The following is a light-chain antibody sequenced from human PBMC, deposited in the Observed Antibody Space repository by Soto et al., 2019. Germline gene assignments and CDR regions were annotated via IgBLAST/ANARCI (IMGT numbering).Light chain of an antibody. CDR1: SSDVGGYNY. CDR3: SSYTSSSTLLYV. V-gene: IGLV2-14*01. Sequence: QSALTQPASVSGSPRQSITISCTGTSSDVGGYNYVSWYQQHPGKAPKLMIYDVSNRPSGVSNRFSGSKSGNTASLTISGLLAEDEADYYCSSYTSSSTLLYVFGTGTKFTVL. CDR2: DVS. J-gene: IGLJ1*01.